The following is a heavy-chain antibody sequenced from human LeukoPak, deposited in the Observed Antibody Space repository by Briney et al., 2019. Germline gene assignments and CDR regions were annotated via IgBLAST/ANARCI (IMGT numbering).Heavy chain of an antibody. D-gene: IGHD2-2*01. Sequence: GGSLRLSCAASGFISSSYWMSWVRQAPGKGLEWVSAISGSGGSTYYADSVKGRFTISRDNSKNTLYLQMNSLRAEDTAVYYCAKPYPVYCSSTSCSIGGGVDYWGQGTLVTVSS. CDR3: AKPYPVYCSSTSCSIGGGVDY. CDR1: GFISSSYW. V-gene: IGHV3-23*01. J-gene: IGHJ4*02. CDR2: ISGSGGST.